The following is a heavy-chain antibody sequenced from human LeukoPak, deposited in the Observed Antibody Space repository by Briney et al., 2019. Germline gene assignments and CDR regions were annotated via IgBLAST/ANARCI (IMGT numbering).Heavy chain of an antibody. J-gene: IGHJ4*02. CDR1: GFTFSRYG. D-gene: IGHD4-17*01. Sequence: GSPLTLPCAASGFTFSRYGKHWLRQAPGKGREGVAHIRYERSNKYYADSVKRRFTIYRENSKNQLYLQMNSLRAEDTAVYYCARDTVFYGDYGGFDYWGQGTLVTVSS. V-gene: IGHV3-33*01. CDR3: ARDTVFYGDYGGFDY. CDR2: IRYERSNK.